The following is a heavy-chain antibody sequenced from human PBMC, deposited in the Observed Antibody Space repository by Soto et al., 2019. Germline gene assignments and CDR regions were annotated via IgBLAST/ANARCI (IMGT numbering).Heavy chain of an antibody. J-gene: IGHJ4*02. CDR2: ITDSGAAS. CDR1: GFTFNKYA. D-gene: IGHD2-15*01. Sequence: GGSLRLSCTASGFTFNKYAMSWVRQAPGKGLEWVSAITDSGAASHYADSVKGRFTVSRDNSKNTLYLQMNSLRADDAAVYYCARDLSVVFDYWGQGTLGTVSS. CDR3: ARDLSVVFDY. V-gene: IGHV3-23*01.